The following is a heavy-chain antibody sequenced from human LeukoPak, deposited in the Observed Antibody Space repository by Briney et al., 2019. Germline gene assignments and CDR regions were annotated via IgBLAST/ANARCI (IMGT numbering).Heavy chain of an antibody. CDR2: IYHSGST. CDR1: GYSINSGYY. D-gene: IGHD3-9*01. CDR3: ARRYYDILTGYPSFYFDY. J-gene: IGHJ4*02. Sequence: SETLSLTCSVSGYSINSGYYWGWIRQPPGKGLEWIGSIYHSGSTYYNASLKSRVTISVDRSKNQFSLKLSSVTAADTAVYYCARRYYDILTGYPSFYFDYWGQGTLVTVSS. V-gene: IGHV4-38-2*02.